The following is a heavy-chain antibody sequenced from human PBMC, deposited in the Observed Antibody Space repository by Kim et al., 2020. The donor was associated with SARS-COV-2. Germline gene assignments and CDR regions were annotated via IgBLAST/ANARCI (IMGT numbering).Heavy chain of an antibody. CDR1: GGTFRGYG. Sequence: SVKVSCKASGGTFRGYGVSWVRQAPGERLEWVGGIIPVFATVNYAQKFLGRVTVTADESTNTAYMELSSLKSDDTAVYYCARPSDGLHYYDMDVWGQGT. J-gene: IGHJ6*02. D-gene: IGHD3-10*01. V-gene: IGHV1-69*13. CDR2: IIPVFATV. CDR3: ARPSDGLHYYDMDV.